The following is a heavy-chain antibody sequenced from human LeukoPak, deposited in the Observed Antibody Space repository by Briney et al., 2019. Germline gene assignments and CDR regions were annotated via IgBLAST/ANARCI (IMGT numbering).Heavy chain of an antibody. CDR1: GGSFSGYY. V-gene: IGHV4-34*01. J-gene: IGHJ4*02. CDR2: INHSGST. D-gene: IGHD3-22*01. CDR3: ARTPYYYDSSGYYDY. Sequence: SETLSLTCAVYGGSFSGYYWNWIRQPPGKGLEWIGEINHSGSTNYNPSLKSRVTISVDTSKNQFSLKLSSVTAADTAVYYCARTPYYYDSSGYYDYWGQGTLVTVSS.